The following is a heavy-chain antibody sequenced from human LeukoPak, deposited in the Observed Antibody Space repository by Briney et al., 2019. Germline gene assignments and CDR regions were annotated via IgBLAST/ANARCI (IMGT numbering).Heavy chain of an antibody. CDR1: GGTFSSYT. D-gene: IGHD2-2*02. Sequence: SVKVSCKASGGTFSSYTISWVRQAPGQGLEWMGRMIPILGIANYAQKSQGRVTITADKSTSTAYMELSSLRSEDTAVYYCARERCSSTSCYRPYYYMDVWGKGTTVTVSS. CDR2: MIPILGIA. J-gene: IGHJ6*03. V-gene: IGHV1-69*04. CDR3: ARERCSSTSCYRPYYYMDV.